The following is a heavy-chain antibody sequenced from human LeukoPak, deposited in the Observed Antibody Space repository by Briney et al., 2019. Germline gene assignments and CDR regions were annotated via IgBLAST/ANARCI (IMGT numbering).Heavy chain of an antibody. V-gene: IGHV4-34*01. CDR3: ARGCGVWFGEGKFDP. J-gene: IGHJ5*02. Sequence: SETLSLTCAVYGGSFSGYYWSWIRQPPGKGLEWIGEINHSGSTNYNPSLKSRVTISVDTSKNQFSLKLSSVTAADTAVYYCARGCGVWFGEGKFDPWGQGTLVTVSS. CDR2: INHSGST. D-gene: IGHD3-10*01. CDR1: GGSFSGYY.